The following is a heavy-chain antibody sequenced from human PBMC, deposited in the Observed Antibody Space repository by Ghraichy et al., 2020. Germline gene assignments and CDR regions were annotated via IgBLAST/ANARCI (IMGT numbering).Heavy chain of an antibody. CDR3: ARLGSKYRGGWLGY. V-gene: IGHV4-39*01. J-gene: IGHJ4*02. Sequence: SETLSLTCTVSGGSISSSSHYWGWIRQPPGKGLEWIGSIYYSGSTYYNPSLKSRVTISVDTSKNQFSLKLSSVTAADTAVYYCARLGSKYRGGWLGYWGQGTLVTVSS. D-gene: IGHD6-19*01. CDR2: IYYSGST. CDR1: GGSISSSSHY.